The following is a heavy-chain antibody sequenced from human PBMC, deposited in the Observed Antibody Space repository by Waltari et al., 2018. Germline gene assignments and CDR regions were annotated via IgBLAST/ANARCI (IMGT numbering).Heavy chain of an antibody. CDR1: AFTFSSSW. D-gene: IGHD3-10*01. CDR2: IRADGDYT. J-gene: IGHJ4*02. Sequence: EVQLVDSAGGLVQPGGSLRTHCAVSAFTFSSSWMPWVSQAPGKGLVWVSRIRADGDYTSYADSVKGRFTISRDNAKSTLYLQMNSLTAEDTAIYYCSTYTDVTFGDHWGQGALVTVSS. CDR3: STYTDVTFGDH. V-gene: IGHV3-74*01.